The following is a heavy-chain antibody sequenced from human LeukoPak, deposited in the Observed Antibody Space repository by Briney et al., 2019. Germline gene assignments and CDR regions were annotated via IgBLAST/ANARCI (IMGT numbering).Heavy chain of an antibody. CDR2: KKQDGSEK. CDR1: GFTFSSYW. D-gene: IGHD6-13*01. Sequence: GGSLRLSCAASGFTFSSYWMSWVRQAPGKGLEWVANKKQDGSEKYYVDSVKGRFTISRDNAKNSLYLQMNSLRAEDTAVYYCARDGWTAAAGMLCYYGMDVWGKGTTVTVSS. CDR3: ARDGWTAAAGMLCYYGMDV. V-gene: IGHV3-7*03. J-gene: IGHJ6*04.